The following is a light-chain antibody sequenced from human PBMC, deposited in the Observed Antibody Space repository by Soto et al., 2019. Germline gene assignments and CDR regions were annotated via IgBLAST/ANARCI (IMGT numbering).Light chain of an antibody. CDR1: QGISDH. V-gene: IGKV1-27*01. CDR3: QKHNGAPFT. Sequence: DIQMTQSPSSLSASVGDRVIITCRASQGISDHLAWYQQKPGKVPKLLIYAASTVQSGVPSRFSGSGSGTEFTLTISSLQPEDVATYYCQKHNGAPFTFGGGTNVEIK. CDR2: AAS. J-gene: IGKJ4*01.